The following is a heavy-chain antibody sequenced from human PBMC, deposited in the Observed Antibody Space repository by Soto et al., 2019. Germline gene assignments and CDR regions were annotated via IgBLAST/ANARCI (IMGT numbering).Heavy chain of an antibody. J-gene: IGHJ6*02. CDR2: ISTTSSHI. V-gene: IGHV3-21*01. CDR3: ARDSLRGEYAMDV. Sequence: EVQLVESGGGLVKPGGSLRLSCAASEFPFSTYTMNWVRQAPGRGLEWVSSISTTSSHIYYADSLKGRFTISRDNAKNSLYLQMNNPRAEDTAVYCCARDSLRGEYAMDVWGRGTTVTVSS. CDR1: EFPFSTYT. D-gene: IGHD3-10*01.